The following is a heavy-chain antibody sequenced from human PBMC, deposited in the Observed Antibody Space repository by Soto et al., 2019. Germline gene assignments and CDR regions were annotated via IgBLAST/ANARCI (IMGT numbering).Heavy chain of an antibody. CDR2: ITYDGNNK. Sequence: GGSLRLSCAASGFTFSSYAMHWVRQAPGKGLEWVAVITYDGNNKYYADYVKGRFTISRDNSKNTLYLQMNSLRAEDTALYYCARDSARPTIYSYGTALGDAFDIWGQGTMVTVSS. J-gene: IGHJ3*02. V-gene: IGHV3-30-3*01. CDR1: GFTFSSYA. D-gene: IGHD5-18*01. CDR3: ARDSARPTIYSYGTALGDAFDI.